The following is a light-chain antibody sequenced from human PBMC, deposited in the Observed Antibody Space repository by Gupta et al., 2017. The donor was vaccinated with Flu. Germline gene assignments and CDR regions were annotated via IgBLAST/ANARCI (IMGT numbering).Light chain of an antibody. CDR1: ASNVGEGFD. CDR2: SDI. J-gene: IGLJ1*01. Sequence: IIFCSATASNVGEGFDVHWYQHNPGRGPKLLIYSDINGHSGGPARFSGSKSGTTAALAINGLQPEEEGDYYCQSLDRSRGGSYVFGSGTKVTV. CDR3: QSLDRSRGGSYV. V-gene: IGLV1-40*01.